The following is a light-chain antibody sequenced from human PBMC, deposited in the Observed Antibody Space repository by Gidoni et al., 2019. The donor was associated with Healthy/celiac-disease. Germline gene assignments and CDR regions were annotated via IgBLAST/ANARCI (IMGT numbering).Light chain of an antibody. CDR1: QSVSSN. Sequence: EIVMTQSPATLSVSPGERATLSCRASQSVSSNLAWYQQKPGQAPRLLSYGASTRATGIPARFSGSGSGTEFTLTISSLQSEDFAVYYCQQYNNWLPGFGGXTKVEIK. CDR2: GAS. J-gene: IGKJ4*01. CDR3: QQYNNWLPG. V-gene: IGKV3D-15*01.